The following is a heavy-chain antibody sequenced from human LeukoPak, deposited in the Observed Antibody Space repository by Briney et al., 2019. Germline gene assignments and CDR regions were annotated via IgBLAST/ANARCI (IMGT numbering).Heavy chain of an antibody. CDR3: AKEYCSNSVCHSLDY. Sequence: PGGSLRLSCAVSGFPLSDAWMNWVRQAPGKGLEWVAVISYDGSNKYYADSVKGRFTFSRDNSKNTLYLQMNSLRAEDTAVYYCAKEYCSNSVCHSLDYWGQGTLVTVSS. CDR1: GFPLSDAW. V-gene: IGHV3-30*18. J-gene: IGHJ4*02. CDR2: ISYDGSNK. D-gene: IGHD2-8*01.